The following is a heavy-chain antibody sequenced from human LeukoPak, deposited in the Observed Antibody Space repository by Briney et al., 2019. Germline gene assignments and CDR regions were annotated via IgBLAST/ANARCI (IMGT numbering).Heavy chain of an antibody. CDR1: GGSISSSYYY. J-gene: IGHJ4*02. CDR3: ARPPADSSGYYYFDY. D-gene: IGHD3-22*01. V-gene: IGHV4-39*01. Sequence: PSETLSLTCTVSGGSISSSYYYWGWIRQPPGKGLEWIGSIYSSGSTYYNPSLKSRVTISVDTSKNQFSLKLSSVTAADTAVYYCARPPADSSGYYYFDYWGQGTLVTVSS. CDR2: IYSSGST.